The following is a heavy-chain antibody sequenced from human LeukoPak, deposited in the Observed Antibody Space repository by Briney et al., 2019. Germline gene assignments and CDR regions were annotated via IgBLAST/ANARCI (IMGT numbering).Heavy chain of an antibody. CDR3: VGGSGNFGESFDF. V-gene: IGHV4-38-2*02. D-gene: IGHD3-10*01. Sequence: SETLSLTCTVSGYSIDSGYYRGRGPQPPGKGMEWLGNYYHNWKTYYKPSLKSRVTISLDTSKNQFSLKLSSVTATDTALYYCVGGSGNFGESFDFWGQGTLVTVSS. CDR2: YYHNWKT. J-gene: IGHJ4*02. CDR1: GYSIDSGYY.